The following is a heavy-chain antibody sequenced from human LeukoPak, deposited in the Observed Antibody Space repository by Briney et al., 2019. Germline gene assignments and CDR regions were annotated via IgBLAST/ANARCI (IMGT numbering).Heavy chain of an antibody. Sequence: PGGSLRLSCAASGFTFSSYWMSLVRQAPGKGLEWVANIKQEGSEKDYVDSVKGRFTISRDNAKSSLYLQMNSLRAEDTAVYYCARAGDGGYGYWYFDLWGRGTLVTVSS. J-gene: IGHJ2*01. CDR2: IKQEGSEK. CDR1: GFTFSSYW. CDR3: ARAGDGGYGYWYFDL. V-gene: IGHV3-7*04. D-gene: IGHD5-12*01.